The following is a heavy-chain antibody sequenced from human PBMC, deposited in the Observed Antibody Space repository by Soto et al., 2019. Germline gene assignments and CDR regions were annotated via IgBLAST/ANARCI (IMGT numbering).Heavy chain of an antibody. CDR1: GYSFTRYY. D-gene: IGHD6-19*01. J-gene: IGHJ4*02. V-gene: IGHV1-18*01. CDR2: ISAYNGNT. Sequence: EASVKVSCKASGYSFTRYYINWVRQAPGQGLEWMGWISAYNGNTHYEEKLQGRVTLTTDTSTSTAYMELRSLRSDDTATYSCAVAYRAGDRVFFEYWGQGTLVTVSS. CDR3: AVAYRAGDRVFFEY.